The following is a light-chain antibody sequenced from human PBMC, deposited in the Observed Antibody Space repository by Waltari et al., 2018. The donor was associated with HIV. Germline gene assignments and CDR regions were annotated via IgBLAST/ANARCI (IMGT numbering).Light chain of an antibody. J-gene: IGKJ1*01. CDR3: QHTYTAPKT. CDR2: GAS. CDR1: QSISTF. V-gene: IGKV1-39*01. Sequence: DIQMTQSPPSLPASVGDRVNITCRASQSISTFSNWYQQKPGKAPDLLISGASSVQSGVPSRFSGSGSGTDFILTISSLQPEDFATYYCQHTYTAPKTFGQGTTVDIK.